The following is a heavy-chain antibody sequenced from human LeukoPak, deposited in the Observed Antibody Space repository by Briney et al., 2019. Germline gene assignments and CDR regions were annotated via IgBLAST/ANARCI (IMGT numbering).Heavy chain of an antibody. CDR2: ISAYNGNT. D-gene: IGHD3-10*01. CDR1: GYTFTSYG. J-gene: IGHJ4*02. V-gene: IGHV1-18*01. Sequence: ASVKVSCKASGYTFTSYGISWVRQAPGQGLEWMGWISAYNGNTNYAQKLLGRVTMTTDTSTSTAYMELRSLRSDDTAVYYCARVHVLLWFGEVYYFDYWGQGTLVTVSS. CDR3: ARVHVLLWFGEVYYFDY.